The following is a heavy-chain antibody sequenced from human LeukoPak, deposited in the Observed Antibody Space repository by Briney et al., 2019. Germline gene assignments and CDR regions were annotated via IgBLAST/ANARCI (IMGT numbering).Heavy chain of an antibody. CDR2: INHSGST. J-gene: IGHJ6*02. CDR1: GGAFSGYY. V-gene: IGHV4-34*01. CDR3: ARDVERYYYDSSGYPLYGMDV. Sequence: SETLSLTCGVYGGAFSGYYWSWIRQPPGKGLEWIGEINHSGSTNYNPSLKSRVTISVDTSKNQFSLKLSSVTAADTAVYYCARDVERYYYDSSGYPLYGMDVWGQGTTVTVSS. D-gene: IGHD3-22*01.